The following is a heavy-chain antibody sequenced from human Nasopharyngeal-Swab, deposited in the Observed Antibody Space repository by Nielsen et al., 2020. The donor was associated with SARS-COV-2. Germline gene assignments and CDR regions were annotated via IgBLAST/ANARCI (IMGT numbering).Heavy chain of an antibody. J-gene: IGHJ4*02. Sequence: GESLKISCVASHFTFSNYNMNWVRQAPGKGLEWVSYISSGSTTIYYADSVKGRFTISRDNGKNSLYLQMNSLRIEDTAVYYCARDLGFGGSGCVDYWGQGTLVTVSS. D-gene: IGHD6-19*01. CDR3: ARDLGFGGSGCVDY. V-gene: IGHV3-48*04. CDR2: ISSGSTTI. CDR1: HFTFSNYN.